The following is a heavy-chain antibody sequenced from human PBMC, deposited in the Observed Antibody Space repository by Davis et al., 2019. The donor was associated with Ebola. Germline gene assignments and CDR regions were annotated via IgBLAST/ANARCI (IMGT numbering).Heavy chain of an antibody. J-gene: IGHJ4*02. V-gene: IGHV3-74*01. Sequence: HTGGSLRLSCAASGVTFRSNWMQWVRQAPGKGLVWVSRINSDESFTSYADSVKGRFTISRDNAKDTLFLQMNSLRADDTAVYYCATDPYGGNPQSADYWGQGSLVTVSS. CDR1: GVTFRSNW. D-gene: IGHD3-16*01. CDR3: ATDPYGGNPQSADY. CDR2: INSDESFT.